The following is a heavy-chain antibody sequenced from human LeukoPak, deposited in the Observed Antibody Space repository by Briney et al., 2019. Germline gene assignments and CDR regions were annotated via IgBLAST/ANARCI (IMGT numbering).Heavy chain of an antibody. CDR2: IIPIFGTA. CDR3: ASERGRSWSYGSGSYYPTD. D-gene: IGHD3-10*01. V-gene: IGHV1-69*05. Sequence: SVKVSCKASGGTFSSYAISWVRQDPGQGLEWMGGIIPIFGTANYAQKFQGRVTITTDESTSTAYMELSSLRSEDTAVYYCASERGRSWSYGSGSYYPTDWGQGTLVTVSS. CDR1: GGTFSSYA. J-gene: IGHJ4*02.